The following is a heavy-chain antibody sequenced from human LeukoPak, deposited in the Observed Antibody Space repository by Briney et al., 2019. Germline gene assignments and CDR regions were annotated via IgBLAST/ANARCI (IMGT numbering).Heavy chain of an antibody. D-gene: IGHD3-10*01. V-gene: IGHV4-39*01. J-gene: IGHJ2*01. CDR1: GDSISNSAYY. CDR3: TRQRGRGHWYFDL. Sequence: SETLSLTCTVSGDSISNSAYYWGWIRQPPGKGLEWIGTIYFSGRTYYNPSLKSRVTMSVDTSKNQFSLKLSSVTAADTAVYYCTRQRGRGHWYFDLWGRGTLVTVSS. CDR2: IYFSGRT.